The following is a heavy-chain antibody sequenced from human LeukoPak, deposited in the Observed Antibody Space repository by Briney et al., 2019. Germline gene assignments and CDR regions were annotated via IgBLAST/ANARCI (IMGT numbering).Heavy chain of an antibody. CDR1: DGSITNYD. V-gene: IGHV4-59*12. Sequence: SETLSLTCTVSDGSITNYDWSWVRQPPGKGLEFIGHVHYSGTANYNPSLKSRVTISVDRSKNQFSLKLSSVTAADTAVYYCARDIIVQAGAFDIWGQGTMVTVSS. J-gene: IGHJ3*02. D-gene: IGHD3-10*01. CDR3: ARDIIVQAGAFDI. CDR2: VHYSGTA.